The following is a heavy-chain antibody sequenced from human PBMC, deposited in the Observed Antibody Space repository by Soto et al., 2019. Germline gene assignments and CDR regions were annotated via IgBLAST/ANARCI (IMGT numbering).Heavy chain of an antibody. CDR3: ASLREGRDAFDI. J-gene: IGHJ3*02. V-gene: IGHV1-69*12. D-gene: IGHD3-10*01. CDR1: GGTFSSYA. Sequence: QVQLVQSGAEVKKPGSSVKVSCKASGGTFSSYAISWVRQAPGQGLEWMGGIIPIFGTANYAQKFQGRVTIPADESTSTAYMGLSSLRSEDTAVYYCASLREGRDAFDIWGQGTMVTVSS. CDR2: IIPIFGTA.